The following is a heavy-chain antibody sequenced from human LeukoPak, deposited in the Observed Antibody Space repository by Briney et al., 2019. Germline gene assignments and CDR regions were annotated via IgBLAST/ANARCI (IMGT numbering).Heavy chain of an antibody. CDR3: AKDLIHDFWSGNFDY. CDR2: ISGSGGST. CDR1: GFTLSSYA. V-gene: IGHV3-23*01. J-gene: IGHJ4*02. D-gene: IGHD3-3*01. Sequence: GGSLRLSCAASGFTLSSYAMSWVRQAPGKGLEWVSAISGSGGSTYYADSVKGRFTISRDNSKDTLYLQMNSLRAEDTAVYYCAKDLIHDFWSGNFDYWGQGTLVTVSS.